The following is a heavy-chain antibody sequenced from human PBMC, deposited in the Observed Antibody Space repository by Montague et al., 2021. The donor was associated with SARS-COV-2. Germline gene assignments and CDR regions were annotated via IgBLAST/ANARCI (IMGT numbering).Heavy chain of an antibody. J-gene: IGHJ6*02. V-gene: IGHV3-21*01. Sequence: SLRLSCAASGFTFSSYSMNWVRQAPGKGLEWVSSISSSSSYIYYADSVKGRFTISRDNAKNSLYLQMNSLRAEDTAVYYCARDQQLVLGYYYGMDVWGQGTTGTVSS. D-gene: IGHD6-13*01. CDR3: ARDQQLVLGYYYGMDV. CDR1: GFTFSSYS. CDR2: ISSSSSYI.